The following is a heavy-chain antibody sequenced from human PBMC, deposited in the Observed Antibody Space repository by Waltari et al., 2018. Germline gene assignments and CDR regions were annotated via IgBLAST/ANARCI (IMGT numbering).Heavy chain of an antibody. CDR3: ANESDDYFGMDV. V-gene: IGHV1-18*01. CDR1: GDNFNRLG. CDR2: INTRNGNT. Sequence: QVRLVQSGGEVQKPGASIKISCRAAGDNFNRLGFSWVRQAPGQGLEWLGHINTRNGNTNYPEKFRDRVSMTTDTSTNSAYLELRRLTSGDTGVYYCANESDDYFGMDVWGQGTTVIVS. J-gene: IGHJ6*02.